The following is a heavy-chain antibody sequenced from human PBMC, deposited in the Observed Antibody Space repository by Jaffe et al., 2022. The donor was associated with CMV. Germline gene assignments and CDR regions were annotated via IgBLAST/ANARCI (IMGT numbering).Heavy chain of an antibody. D-gene: IGHD1-26*01. CDR2: IYYSGST. CDR1: GGSISSYY. CDR3: ARVGGSYLPDY. V-gene: IGHV4-59*01. Sequence: QVQLQESGPGLVKPSETLSLTCTVSGGSISSYYWSWIRQPPGKGLEWIGYIYYSGSTNYNPSLKSRVTISVDTSKNQFSLKLSSVTAADTAVYYCARVGGSYLPDYWGQGTLVTVSS. J-gene: IGHJ4*02.